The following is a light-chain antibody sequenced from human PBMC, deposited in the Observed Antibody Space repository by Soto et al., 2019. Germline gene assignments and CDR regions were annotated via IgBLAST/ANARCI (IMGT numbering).Light chain of an antibody. CDR1: QTITNY. J-gene: IGKJ1*01. V-gene: IGKV1-39*01. CDR3: QQSYSSPWT. CDR2: AAS. Sequence: DIQMTQSPSSLSASVGDRVTITCRASQTITNYLNWYQQKPGKAPKLLIYAASTLLSGVPARFSGGGSGTDFTLIIDSLQPEDFATDYCQQSYSSPWTVGQGTKVEIK.